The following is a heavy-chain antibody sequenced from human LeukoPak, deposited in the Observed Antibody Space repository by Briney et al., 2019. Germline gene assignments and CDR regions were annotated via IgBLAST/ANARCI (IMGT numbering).Heavy chain of an antibody. CDR2: INHSGST. Sequence: SETLSLTCAVYGGSFSGYYWSWIRQPPGKGLEWIGEINHSGSTNYNPSLKSRVTISVDTSKNQFSLKLGSMTAADTAVYYCARVGYGDYSPILYYFDYWGQGTLVTVSS. J-gene: IGHJ4*02. CDR1: GGSFSGYY. V-gene: IGHV4-34*01. CDR3: ARVGYGDYSPILYYFDY. D-gene: IGHD4-17*01.